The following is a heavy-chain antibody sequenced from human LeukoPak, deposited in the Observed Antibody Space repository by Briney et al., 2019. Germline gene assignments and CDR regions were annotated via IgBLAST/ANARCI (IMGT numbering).Heavy chain of an antibody. V-gene: IGHV3-33*01. CDR1: GFSFSSYG. J-gene: IGHJ4*02. D-gene: IGHD2-2*01. Sequence: RGSLRLSCATSGFSFSSYGMHWVRPAPGKRLERVAVIWFDGSTKYYVDSVKGRFTISRDNSKNTLYLQMNSLRAEDTALYYCARDALPAAMAYYFDYSGQGTLVTVSS. CDR2: IWFDGSTK. CDR3: ARDALPAAMAYYFDY.